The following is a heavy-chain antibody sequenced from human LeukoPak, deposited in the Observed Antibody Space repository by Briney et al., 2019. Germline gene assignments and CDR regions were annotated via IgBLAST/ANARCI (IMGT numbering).Heavy chain of an antibody. CDR1: GGSISSSSYY. CDR3: ARRGIAAREFYYFDY. J-gene: IGHJ4*02. V-gene: IGHV4-39*01. Sequence: SETLSLTCTVSGGSISSSSYYWGWIRQPPGKGLEWIGSIYYSGSTYYNPSLKSRVTISEDTSKNQFSLKLSSVTAADTAVYYCARRGIAAREFYYFDYWGQGTLVTVSS. D-gene: IGHD6-6*01. CDR2: IYYSGST.